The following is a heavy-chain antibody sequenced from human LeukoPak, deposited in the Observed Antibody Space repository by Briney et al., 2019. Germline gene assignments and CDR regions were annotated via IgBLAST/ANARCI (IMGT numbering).Heavy chain of an antibody. J-gene: IGHJ5*02. Sequence: SETLSLTCTVSGGSISSYYWSWIRQPPGQGLEWIGYIYYSGSTNYNPSLKSRVTISVDTSKNQFSLKLSSVTAVDTAVYYCARENRYCTRGNSYEMFDPWGRGTLASVFS. CDR1: GGSISSYY. CDR2: IYYSGST. V-gene: IGHV4-59*01. D-gene: IGHD2-8*02. CDR3: ARENRYCTRGNSYEMFDP.